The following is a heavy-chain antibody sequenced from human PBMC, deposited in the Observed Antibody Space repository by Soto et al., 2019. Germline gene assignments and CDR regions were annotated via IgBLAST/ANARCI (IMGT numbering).Heavy chain of an antibody. CDR2: VGTNNDNT. CDR3: ARELNTDSSAYYSFAY. V-gene: IGHV1-18*01. J-gene: IGHJ4*02. CDR1: GYTFTAYG. Sequence: QVQMVQSGPEVKMPGASVKVSCKTSGYTFTAYGLAWPRQAPGQRPEWMGWVGTNNDNTNYAEKFQGRVTMTTDTSTATTYMELRSLRSDDTAVYYCARELNTDSSAYYSFAYWGQGTLVTVSS. D-gene: IGHD3-22*01.